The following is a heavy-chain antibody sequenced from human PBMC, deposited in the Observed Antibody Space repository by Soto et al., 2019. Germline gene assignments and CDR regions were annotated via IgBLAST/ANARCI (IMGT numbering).Heavy chain of an antibody. J-gene: IGHJ6*03. CDR3: ARVMVRGVIQYYYYYMDV. D-gene: IGHD3-10*01. Sequence: GGSLRLSCAASGFTFSSYSMNWVRQAPGKGLEWVSYISSSSSTIYYADSVKGRFTISRDNAKNSLYLQMNSLRAEDTAVYYCARVMVRGVIQYYYYYMDVWGKGTTVTVSS. CDR2: ISSSSSTI. V-gene: IGHV3-48*01. CDR1: GFTFSSYS.